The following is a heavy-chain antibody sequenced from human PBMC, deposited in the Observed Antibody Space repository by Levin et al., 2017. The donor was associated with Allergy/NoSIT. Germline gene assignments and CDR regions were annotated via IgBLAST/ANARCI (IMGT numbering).Heavy chain of an antibody. D-gene: IGHD6-6*01. CDR1: GGTFSSYA. CDR3: AGLSSSSTYGYYYGMDV. Sequence: ASVKVSCKASGGTFSSYAISWVRQAPGQGLEWMGGIIPIFGTANYAQKFQGRVTITADESTSTAYMELSSLRSEDTAVYYCAGLSSSSTYGYYYGMDVWGQGTTVTVSS. J-gene: IGHJ6*02. CDR2: IIPIFGTA. V-gene: IGHV1-69*13.